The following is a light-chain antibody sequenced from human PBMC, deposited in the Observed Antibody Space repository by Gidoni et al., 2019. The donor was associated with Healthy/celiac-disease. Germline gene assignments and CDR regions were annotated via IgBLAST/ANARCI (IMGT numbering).Light chain of an antibody. CDR1: QSVSSSY. CDR3: QQYGSSPRT. Sequence: EIVLTQSPGTLFLSPGERATLPCRASQSVSSSYLAWYQQQPGQAPRLLIYGASSRATSIPDRFSGSGSGTDFTLTISRLEPEDFAVYYCQQYGSSPRTFXQXTKVXIK. J-gene: IGKJ1*01. CDR2: GAS. V-gene: IGKV3-20*01.